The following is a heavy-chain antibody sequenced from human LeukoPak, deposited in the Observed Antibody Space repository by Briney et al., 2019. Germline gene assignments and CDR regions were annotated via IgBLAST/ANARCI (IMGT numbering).Heavy chain of an antibody. J-gene: IGHJ4*02. CDR3: ARDPRSGSYLDY. CDR2: IYNSGST. D-gene: IGHD3-10*01. CDR1: GGSISSYY. Sequence: TSSETMSLTCTVSGGSISSYYWSWIRQPPGKGLEWIGYIYNSGSTNYNPSLKSRVTVSVDTSKNQFSLKLSSVTAADTAVYYCARDPRSGSYLDYWGQGTLVTVSS. V-gene: IGHV4-59*01.